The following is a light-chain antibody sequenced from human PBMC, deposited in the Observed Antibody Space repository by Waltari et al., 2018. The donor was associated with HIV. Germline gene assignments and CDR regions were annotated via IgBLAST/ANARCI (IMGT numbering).Light chain of an antibody. CDR1: KLGDKY. CDR2: QDN. Sequence: SYELTQPPSVSVSPGQTASITCSGAKLGDKYASWYQQKPGQSPILVIYQDNRRPSGIPDRFSGSNSGNTATLIISGAQAMDEADYFCQAWDNRAVVFGGGTKLTVL. CDR3: QAWDNRAVV. V-gene: IGLV3-1*01. J-gene: IGLJ2*01.